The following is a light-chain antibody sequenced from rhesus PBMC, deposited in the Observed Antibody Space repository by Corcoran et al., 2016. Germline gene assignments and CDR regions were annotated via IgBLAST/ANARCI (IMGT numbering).Light chain of an antibody. J-gene: IGKJ4*01. CDR1: QGINNY. CDR2: YVS. CDR3: QQSNNSPLP. Sequence: DIQMTQSPSSLSASVGDRVTITCRASQGINNYLSWNQQKPGNLPKPFIYYVSILETRVPSRFSGSRSGTEYTLTISSLQPEAIATYYCQQSNNSPLPFGGGTKVELK. V-gene: IGKV1-66*01.